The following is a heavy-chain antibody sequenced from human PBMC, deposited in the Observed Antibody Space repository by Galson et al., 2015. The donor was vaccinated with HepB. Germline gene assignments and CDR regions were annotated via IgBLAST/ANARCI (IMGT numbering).Heavy chain of an antibody. CDR1: GFPFNLYE. CDR3: ARDGHIVGVLFDY. J-gene: IGHJ4*02. V-gene: IGHV3-48*03. CDR2: ISSSGSST. Sequence: SLRLSCAASGFPFNLYEMNWVRQAPGKGLEWVSYISSSGSSTDYADSVKGRFTISRDNAKNSLYLQMNSLRAEDTAVYYCARDGHIVGVLFDYWGQGTLVTVSS. D-gene: IGHD1-26*01.